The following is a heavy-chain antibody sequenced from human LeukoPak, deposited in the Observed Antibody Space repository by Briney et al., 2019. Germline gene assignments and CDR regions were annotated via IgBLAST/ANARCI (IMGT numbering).Heavy chain of an antibody. CDR3: ARDHYGDYGDAFDI. J-gene: IGHJ3*02. D-gene: IGHD4-17*01. V-gene: IGHV1-18*01. CDR1: GYTFTSYD. CDR2: ISAYNGNT. Sequence: ASVKVSCKASGYTFTSYDINWVRQATGQGLEWMGWISAYNGNTNYTQKLQGRVTMTTDTSTSTAYMELRSLRSDDTAVYYCARDHYGDYGDAFDIWGQGTMVTVSS.